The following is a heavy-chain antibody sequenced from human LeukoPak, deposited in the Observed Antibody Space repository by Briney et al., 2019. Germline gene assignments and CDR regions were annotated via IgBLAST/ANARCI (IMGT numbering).Heavy chain of an antibody. CDR2: ISGGGGST. J-gene: IGHJ4*02. CDR3: AKSMVSSPAVDY. D-gene: IGHD2-8*01. V-gene: IGHV3-23*01. CDR1: GFTFSSYA. Sequence: GGSLRLSCAASGFTFSSYAMSWVRQAPGKGLEWVSAISGGGGSTYYADSVKGRFTISRDNSKNTLYLQMNSLRAEDTAVYYCAKSMVSSPAVDYWGQGTLVTVSS.